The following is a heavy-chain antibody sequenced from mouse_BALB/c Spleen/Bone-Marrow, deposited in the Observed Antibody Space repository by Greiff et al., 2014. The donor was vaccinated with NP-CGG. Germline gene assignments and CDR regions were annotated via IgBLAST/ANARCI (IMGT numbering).Heavy chain of an antibody. CDR3: TRKYGPLYYFDY. Sequence: VQLQQSGAELVRPGASVKLSCKASGYTFTSYWINWVKQRPGQGLEWIGNIYPSDSYTNYNQKFKGKATLTVDKSSSTAYMQLSSPTSEDSAVYYCTRKYGPLYYFDYWGQGTTLTVSS. V-gene: IGHV1-69*02. D-gene: IGHD2-10*02. J-gene: IGHJ2*01. CDR1: GYTFTSYW. CDR2: IYPSDSYT.